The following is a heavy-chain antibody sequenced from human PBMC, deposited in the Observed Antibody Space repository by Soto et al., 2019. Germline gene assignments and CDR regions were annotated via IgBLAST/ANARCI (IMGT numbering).Heavy chain of an antibody. J-gene: IGHJ3*02. V-gene: IGHV3-13*01. CDR1: GFTFSSYD. D-gene: IGHD2-15*01. CDR2: IGTAGDT. Sequence: GRALRLSCAASGFTFSSYDMHWVRQATGKGLEWVSAIGTAGDTYYPGSVKGRFTISRENAKNSLYLQMNSLRAGDTAVYYCARGVRTFKDIVVVVAARGDAFDIWGQGTMVTVSS. CDR3: ARGVRTFKDIVVVVAARGDAFDI.